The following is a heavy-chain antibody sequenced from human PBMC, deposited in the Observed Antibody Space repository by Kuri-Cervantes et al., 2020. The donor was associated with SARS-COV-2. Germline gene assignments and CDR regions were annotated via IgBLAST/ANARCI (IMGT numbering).Heavy chain of an antibody. D-gene: IGHD3-3*01. V-gene: IGHV1-3*01. Sequence: ASVKVSCKASGYTFTSYAMHWVRQAPGQRLEWMGWINAGNGNTKYSQKFQGRVTITRDTSASTAYMELSSLRSEDTAVYYCARGGDFWYFSYGMDVWGQGTTVTVSS. CDR3: ARGGDFWYFSYGMDV. CDR1: GYTFTSYA. J-gene: IGHJ6*02. CDR2: INAGNGNT.